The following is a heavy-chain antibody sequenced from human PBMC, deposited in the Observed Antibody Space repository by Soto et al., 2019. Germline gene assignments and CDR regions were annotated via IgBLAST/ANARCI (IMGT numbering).Heavy chain of an antibody. V-gene: IGHV2-70*11. J-gene: IGHJ4*02. Sequence: ESGPTLVNPTQTLTLTCTFSGFSLSTSAMCVSWIRQPPGKALEWLARIDWDDDKYYSTSLKTRLTISKDTSKNQVVLTMTNMDPVDTATYYCARIRRGSGYGYYFDYWGQGTLVTVSS. CDR1: GFSLSTSAMC. D-gene: IGHD5-12*01. CDR2: IDWDDDK. CDR3: ARIRRGSGYGYYFDY.